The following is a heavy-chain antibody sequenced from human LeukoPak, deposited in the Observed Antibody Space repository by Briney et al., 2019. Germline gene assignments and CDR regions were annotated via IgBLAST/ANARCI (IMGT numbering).Heavy chain of an antibody. D-gene: IGHD4-17*01. Sequence: ASVKVSCKASGYTFTSYAMHWVRQAPGQRLEWMGWISTGNGNTKYSQKFQGRVTITRDTSASTAYMGLSSLRSEDTAVYYCAIDATYGDYFFDYWGQGTLVTVSS. CDR2: ISTGNGNT. V-gene: IGHV1-3*04. CDR3: AIDATYGDYFFDY. J-gene: IGHJ4*02. CDR1: GYTFTSYA.